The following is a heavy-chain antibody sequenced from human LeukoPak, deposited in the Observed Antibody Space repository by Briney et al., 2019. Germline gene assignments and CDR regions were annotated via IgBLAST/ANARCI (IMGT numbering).Heavy chain of an antibody. V-gene: IGHV3-7*03. CDR1: GFTFRTYW. Sequence: GGSLRLSCEGSGFTFRTYWMTWVRQAPGKGLEWVANIKQDGSEKYYVDSVKGRFTISRGNAQNSLYLQMNSPRAEDTAVYYCARPRDSGWSKTWDYWGQGTLVTVSS. J-gene: IGHJ4*02. CDR2: IKQDGSEK. D-gene: IGHD6-13*01. CDR3: ARPRDSGWSKTWDY.